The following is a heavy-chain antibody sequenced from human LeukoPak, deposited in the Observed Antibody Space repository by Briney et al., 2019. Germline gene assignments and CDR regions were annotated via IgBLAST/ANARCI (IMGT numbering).Heavy chain of an antibody. CDR2: ITVSGAGT. Sequence: GGSLRLSCAASGFTFSNYGMSWVRQAPGKGLEWVSTITVSGAGTSYPDSVKGRFIISRDSSKSTVYLQMNSLRVEDTAIYYCVKLRGNNYENWSQGILVTVSS. J-gene: IGHJ4*02. CDR3: VKLRGNNYEN. V-gene: IGHV3-23*01. D-gene: IGHD5-18*01. CDR1: GFTFSNYG.